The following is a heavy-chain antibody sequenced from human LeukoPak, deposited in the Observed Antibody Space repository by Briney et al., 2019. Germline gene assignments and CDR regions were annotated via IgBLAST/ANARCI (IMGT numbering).Heavy chain of an antibody. CDR3: ARVGSPSSNIYYYYMDV. CDR1: GFTFDDYG. J-gene: IGHJ6*03. Sequence: GGSLRLSCAASGFTFDDYGMSWVRQAPGKGLEWVSGINWNGGSTGYADSLRGRFTISRDNAKNSLYLQMDSLRAEDTALYYCARVGSPSSNIYYYYMDVWGKGTTVTISS. V-gene: IGHV3-20*04. D-gene: IGHD3-16*01. CDR2: INWNGGST.